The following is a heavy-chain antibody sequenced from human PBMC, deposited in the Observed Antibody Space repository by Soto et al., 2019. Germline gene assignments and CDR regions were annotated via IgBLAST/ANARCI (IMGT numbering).Heavy chain of an antibody. V-gene: IGHV4-34*01. D-gene: IGHD3-22*01. J-gene: IGHJ3*02. CDR2: INHSGST. Sequence: PSETLSLTCTVSGGSISSYYWSWIRQPPGKGLEWIGEINHSGSTNYNPSLKSRVTISVDTSKNQFSLKLSSVTAADTAVYYCARWLEEKYYYDSSGYSAAFDIWGQGTMVTVSS. CDR1: GGSISSYY. CDR3: ARWLEEKYYYDSSGYSAAFDI.